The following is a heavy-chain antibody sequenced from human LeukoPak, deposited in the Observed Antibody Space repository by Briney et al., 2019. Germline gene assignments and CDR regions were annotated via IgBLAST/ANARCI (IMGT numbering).Heavy chain of an antibody. CDR2: ITSDSRYM. V-gene: IGHV3-21*01. D-gene: IGHD2-2*01. Sequence: GGSLRLSCAASGFTFSSYNMNWVRQAPGKGLEWVSSITSDSRYMYYADSVKGRFTISRDNAKNSLYLQMNSLRAEDAALYFCAKVPAYRPNGAFDIWGQGTMVTVSS. CDR1: GFTFSSYN. J-gene: IGHJ3*02. CDR3: AKVPAYRPNGAFDI.